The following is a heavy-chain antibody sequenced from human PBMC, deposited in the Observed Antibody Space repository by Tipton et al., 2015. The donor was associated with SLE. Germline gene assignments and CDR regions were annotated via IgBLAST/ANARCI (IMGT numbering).Heavy chain of an antibody. CDR1: GGSISSGGYY. J-gene: IGHJ4*02. CDR3: ARMFADGGYYFDY. CDR2: IYYSGST. Sequence: TLSLTCTVSGGSISSGGYYWSWIRQHPGKGLEWIGYIYYSGSTYYNPSLKSRVTISVDTSKNQFSLKLSSVTAADTAVYYRARMFADGGYYFDYWGQGTLVTVSS. V-gene: IGHV4-31*03. D-gene: IGHD3-10*02.